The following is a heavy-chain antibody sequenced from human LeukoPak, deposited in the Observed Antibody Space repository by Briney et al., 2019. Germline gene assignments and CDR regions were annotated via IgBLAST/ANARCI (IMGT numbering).Heavy chain of an antibody. CDR3: ARTEGYSSGWYLID. D-gene: IGHD6-19*01. CDR2: IYYSGST. J-gene: IGHJ4*02. CDR1: GGSISSYY. V-gene: IGHV4-59*01. Sequence: SETLSLTCTVSGGSISSYYWSWIRQPPGQGLEWIGYIYYSGSTNYNPSLKSRVTISVDTSKNQFSLKLSSVTAADTAVYYCARTEGYSSGWYLIDWGQGTLVTVSS.